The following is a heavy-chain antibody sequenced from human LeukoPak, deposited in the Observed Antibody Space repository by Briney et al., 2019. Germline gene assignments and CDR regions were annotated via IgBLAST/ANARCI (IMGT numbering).Heavy chain of an antibody. CDR3: ARDYYDSSGFGAFDI. J-gene: IGHJ3*02. CDR1: GYTFTAYY. CDR2: INPNSGGT. D-gene: IGHD3-22*01. Sequence: GASVKVSCKASGYTFTAYYMHWVRQAPGQGLEWMGWINPNSGGTNYAQKFQGRVTMTRDTSISTAYMELSRLRSGDTAVYYCARDYYDSSGFGAFDIWGQGTMVTVSS. V-gene: IGHV1-2*02.